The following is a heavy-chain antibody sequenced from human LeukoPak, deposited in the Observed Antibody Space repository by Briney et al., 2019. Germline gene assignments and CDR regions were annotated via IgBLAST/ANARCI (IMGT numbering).Heavy chain of an antibody. V-gene: IGHV4-34*01. CDR1: GGSFSGYY. Sequence: SETLSLTCAVYGGSFSGYYWSWIRQPPGKGLEWIGEINHSGSTNYNPSLKSRVTISVDTTKNQFSLKLSSVTAADTAVYYCARGYGSGSDFDYWGQGTLVTDS. D-gene: IGHD3-10*01. CDR3: ARGYGSGSDFDY. CDR2: INHSGST. J-gene: IGHJ4*02.